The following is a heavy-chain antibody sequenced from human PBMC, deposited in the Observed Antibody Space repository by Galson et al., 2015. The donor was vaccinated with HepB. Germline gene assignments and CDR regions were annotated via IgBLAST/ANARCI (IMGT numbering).Heavy chain of an antibody. D-gene: IGHD1-1*01. CDR2: TYYTSKWYN. J-gene: IGHJ4*02. CDR3: VRDGNWKYDY. V-gene: IGHV6-1*01. CDR1: GDSVSSNSVS. Sequence: CAISGDSVSSNSVSWNWFRQSPSRGLEWLGRTYYTSKWYNEYAESVKSRITINSDTSKNQFSLHLNSVTPEDTAVYYCVRDGNWKYDYWGQGTLVTVSS.